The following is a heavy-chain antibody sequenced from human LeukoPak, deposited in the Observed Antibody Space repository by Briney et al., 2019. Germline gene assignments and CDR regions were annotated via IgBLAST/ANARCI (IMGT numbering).Heavy chain of an antibody. Sequence: PGRTLRLSCAASGFTFSSYAIHWVRQAPGKGLEWVAVIWYDGSNKYYADSVKGRFTISRDNSKNTLYLQMSSLRAEDTAVYYCAREVRGSGKDFDYWGQGTLVTVSS. D-gene: IGHD3-10*01. CDR3: AREVRGSGKDFDY. V-gene: IGHV3-33*08. CDR2: IWYDGSNK. J-gene: IGHJ4*02. CDR1: GFTFSSYA.